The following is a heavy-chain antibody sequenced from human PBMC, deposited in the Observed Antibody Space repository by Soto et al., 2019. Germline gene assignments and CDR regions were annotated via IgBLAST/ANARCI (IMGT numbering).Heavy chain of an antibody. CDR1: GGSISSSSYY. CDR3: ARPYYYDSSGYYIN. CDR2: IYYSGST. D-gene: IGHD3-22*01. V-gene: IGHV4-39*01. Sequence: PSETLSLTCTVSGGSISSSSYYWGWIRQPPGKGLEWIGSIYYSGSTYYNPSLKSRVTISVDTSKNQFSLKLSSVTAADTAVYYCARPYYYDSSGYYINWGQGTLVTVSS. J-gene: IGHJ4*02.